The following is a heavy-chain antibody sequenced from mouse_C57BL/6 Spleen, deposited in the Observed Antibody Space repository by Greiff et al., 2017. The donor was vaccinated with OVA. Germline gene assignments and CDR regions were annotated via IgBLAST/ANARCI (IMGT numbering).Heavy chain of an antibody. CDR1: GYSITSGYY. CDR2: ISYDGSN. CDR3: ARDQ. Sequence: EVHLVESGPGLVKPSQSLSLTCSVTGYSITSGYYWNWIRQFPGNKLEWMGYISYDGSNNYNPSLKNRISITRDTSKNQFFLKLNSVTTEDTATYYCARDQWGQGTLVTVSA. V-gene: IGHV3-6*01. J-gene: IGHJ3*02.